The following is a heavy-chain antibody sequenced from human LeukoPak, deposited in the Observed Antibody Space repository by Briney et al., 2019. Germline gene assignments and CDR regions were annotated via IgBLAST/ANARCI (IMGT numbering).Heavy chain of an antibody. CDR3: AGESSYYYMDV. D-gene: IGHD3-10*01. CDR1: GGSISSSSYY. CDR2: IYYSGST. J-gene: IGHJ6*03. Sequence: PSETLSLTCTVSGGSISSSSYYWGWIRQPPGRGLEWIGSIYYSGSTYYNPSLKSRVTISVDTSKNQFSLKLSSVTAADTAVYYCAGESSYYYMDVWGKGTTVTISS. V-gene: IGHV4-39*01.